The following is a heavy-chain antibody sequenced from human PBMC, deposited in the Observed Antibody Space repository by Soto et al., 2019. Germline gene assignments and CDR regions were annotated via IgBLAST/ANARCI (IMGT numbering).Heavy chain of an antibody. CDR2: IGGTGTTK. D-gene: IGHD2-21*02. CDR1: GFTFSSYS. V-gene: IGHV3-48*01. Sequence: GGSLRLSCRASGFTFSSYSMNWVRQAPGRGLEWVSFIGGTGTTKYYADSVKGRFTISRDNAGNSLYLQMTSLRAADTAVYYCATYVVPTAIGMGYFDPWGQGTLVTVSS. J-gene: IGHJ5*02. CDR3: ATYVVPTAIGMGYFDP.